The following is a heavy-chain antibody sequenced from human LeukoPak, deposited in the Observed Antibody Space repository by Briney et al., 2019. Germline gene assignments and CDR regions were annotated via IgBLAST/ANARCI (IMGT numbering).Heavy chain of an antibody. J-gene: IGHJ4*02. CDR1: GFTLSSLA. V-gene: IGHV3-21*01. Sequence: GGSLRLSCAASGFTLSSLAMHWVRQAPGKGLEWVSSSGTRSGTKYYADSVMGRFTVSRDSAMNSVSLQINSLRAEDTAVYYCLLQMTYGELSDPDFRGQGTLVTVSS. CDR2: SGTRSGTK. D-gene: IGHD3-16*02. CDR3: LLQMTYGELSDPDF.